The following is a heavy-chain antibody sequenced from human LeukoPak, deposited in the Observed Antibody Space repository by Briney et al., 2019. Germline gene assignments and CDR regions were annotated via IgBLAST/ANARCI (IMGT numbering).Heavy chain of an antibody. CDR1: GGSFSGYY. Sequence: SETLSLTCAAYGGSFSGYYWSWIRQPPGKGLEWIGEINHSGSTNYNPSLKSRVTISVDTSKNQFSLKLSSVTAADTAVYYCARRTVTTGSWFDPWGQGTLVTVSS. CDR3: ARRTVTTGSWFDP. J-gene: IGHJ5*02. V-gene: IGHV4-34*01. D-gene: IGHD4-17*01. CDR2: INHSGST.